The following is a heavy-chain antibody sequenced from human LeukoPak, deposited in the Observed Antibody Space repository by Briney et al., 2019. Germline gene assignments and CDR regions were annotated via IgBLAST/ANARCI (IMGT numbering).Heavy chain of an antibody. J-gene: IGHJ4*02. CDR1: GGSFSGYY. D-gene: IGHD3-22*01. V-gene: IGHV3-53*01. CDR2: IYSGGST. Sequence: ETLSLTCAVYGGSFSGYYWSWVRQAPGKGLEWVSVIYSGGSTYYADSVKGRFTISRDNSKNTLYLQMNSLRAEDTAVYYCAREANYYDSSWFDYWGQGTLVTVSS. CDR3: AREANYYDSSWFDY.